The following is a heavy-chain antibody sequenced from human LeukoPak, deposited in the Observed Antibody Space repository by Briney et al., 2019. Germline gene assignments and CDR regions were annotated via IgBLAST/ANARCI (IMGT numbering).Heavy chain of an antibody. Sequence: GASVKVSCKASGYTFTGYYMHWVRQAPGQGLEWMGRINPNSGGTNYAQKFQGWVTMTRDTSISTAYMELSRLRSDDTAVYYCARVLLTGAYYDSSGYGMFAGMDVWGQGTTVTVSS. D-gene: IGHD3-22*01. V-gene: IGHV1-2*04. CDR1: GYTFTGYY. CDR3: ARVLLTGAYYDSSGYGMFAGMDV. J-gene: IGHJ6*02. CDR2: INPNSGGT.